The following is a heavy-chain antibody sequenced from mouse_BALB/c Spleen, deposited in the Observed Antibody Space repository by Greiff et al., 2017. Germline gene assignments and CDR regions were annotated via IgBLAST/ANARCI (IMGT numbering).Heavy chain of an antibody. Sequence: EVQGVESGGGLVKPGGSLKLSCAASGFTFSSYAMSWVRQTPEKRLEWVATISSGGSYTYYPDSVKGRFTISRDNAKNTLYLQMSSLRSEDTAMYYCARRWDEGAMDYWGQGTSVTVSS. D-gene: IGHD4-1*01. V-gene: IGHV5-9-3*01. CDR3: ARRWDEGAMDY. CDR2: ISSGGSYT. J-gene: IGHJ4*01. CDR1: GFTFSSYA.